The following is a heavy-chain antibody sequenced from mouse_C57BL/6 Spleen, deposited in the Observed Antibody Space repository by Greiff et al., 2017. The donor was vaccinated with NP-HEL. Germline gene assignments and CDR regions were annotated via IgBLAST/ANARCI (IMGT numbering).Heavy chain of an antibody. CDR1: GFSLTSYA. CDR3: ARKHGSSWYFDV. CDR2: IWTGGGT. J-gene: IGHJ1*03. D-gene: IGHD1-3*01. V-gene: IGHV2-9-1*01. Sequence: VQLVESGPGLVAPSQSLSITCTVSGFSLTSYAISWVRQPPGKGLELLGVIWTGGGTNYNSALKSRLSISKDNSKSQVFLKMNSLQTDDTARYYCARKHGSSWYFDVWGTGTTVTVSS.